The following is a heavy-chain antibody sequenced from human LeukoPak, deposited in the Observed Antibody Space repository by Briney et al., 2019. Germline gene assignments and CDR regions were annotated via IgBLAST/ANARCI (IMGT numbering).Heavy chain of an antibody. Sequence: ETLSLTCAVSGGSISSYYWSWIRQPPGKGLEWIGYVYYSGSTTYNPSLKSRVTISVDTSKNQFSLKLSSVTAADTAVYYCARLLTGSTSWHIDYWGQGTLVTVSS. CDR1: GGSISSYY. CDR2: VYYSGST. V-gene: IGHV4-59*08. CDR3: ARLLTGSTSWHIDY. J-gene: IGHJ4*02. D-gene: IGHD2-2*01.